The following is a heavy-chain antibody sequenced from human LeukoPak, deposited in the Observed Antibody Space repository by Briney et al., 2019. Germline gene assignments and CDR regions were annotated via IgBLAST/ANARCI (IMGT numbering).Heavy chain of an antibody. CDR2: MSGSGVRT. CDR1: GFTFSSYA. J-gene: IGHJ4*02. CDR3: AKGYCSGTSCYSGLD. D-gene: IGHD2-2*01. V-gene: IGHV3-23*01. Sequence: PGGSLRLSCAASGFTFSSYAMSWVRQAPGKGLQWVSTMSGSGVRTYYADSVKGRFTISRDNSKNTLSLQMNSLRPEDTAVYYCAKGYCSGTSCYSGLDWGQGTLVTVSS.